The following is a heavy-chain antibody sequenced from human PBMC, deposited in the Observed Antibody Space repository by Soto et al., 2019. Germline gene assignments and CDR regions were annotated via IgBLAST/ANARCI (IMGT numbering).Heavy chain of an antibody. CDR3: AGSGTKADIAVPRTPTWFDP. CDR1: GGSVSSGSYY. D-gene: IGHD2-15*01. CDR2: IYYSGST. V-gene: IGHV4-61*01. J-gene: IGHJ5*02. Sequence: NPSETLSLTCTVSGGSVSSGSYYWSWIRQPPGKGLEWIGYIYYSGSTNYNPSLKSRVTISVDTSKNQFSLKLSSVTAADTAVYYCAGSGTKADIAVPRTPTWFDPWGQGTLVTVSS.